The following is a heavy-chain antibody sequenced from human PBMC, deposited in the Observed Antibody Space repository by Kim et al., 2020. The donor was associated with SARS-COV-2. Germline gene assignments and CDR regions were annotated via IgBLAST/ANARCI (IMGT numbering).Heavy chain of an antibody. J-gene: IGHJ3*02. CDR1: GGSISSSSYY. CDR2: IYYSGST. Sequence: SETLSLTCTVSGGSISSSSYYWGWIRQPPGKGLEWIGSIYYSGSTYYNPSLKSRVTISVDTSKNQFSLKLSSVTAADTAVYYCARREQLDAFDIWGQGTMVTVSS. D-gene: IGHD6-6*01. V-gene: IGHV4-39*01. CDR3: ARREQLDAFDI.